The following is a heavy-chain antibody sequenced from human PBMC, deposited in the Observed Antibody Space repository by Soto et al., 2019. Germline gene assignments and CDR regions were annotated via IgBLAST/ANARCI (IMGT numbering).Heavy chain of an antibody. CDR1: GFTFSSYA. CDR3: ARDMLRFGELSCVDY. J-gene: IGHJ4*02. Sequence: GGSLRLSCAASGFTFSSYAMHWVRQAPGKGLEWVAVISYDGSNKYYADSVKGRFTISRDNSKNTLYLQMNSLRAEDTAVYYCARDMLRFGELSCVDYWGQGTLVTVSS. D-gene: IGHD3-16*02. V-gene: IGHV3-30-3*01. CDR2: ISYDGSNK.